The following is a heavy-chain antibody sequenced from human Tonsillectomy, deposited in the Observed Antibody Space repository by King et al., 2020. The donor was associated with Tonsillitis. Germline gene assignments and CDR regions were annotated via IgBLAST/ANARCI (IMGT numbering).Heavy chain of an antibody. CDR2: INHSGST. J-gene: IGHJ5*02. V-gene: IGHV4-34*01. Sequence: VQLQQWGAGLLKPSETLSLTCAVYGGSFSGYYWSWIRQPPGKGLEWIGEINHSGSTNYNPSLKSRVTISVDTSKNQFSLKLSSVTAADTAVYYCAREKTVNMVRGERGWFDPWGQGTLVTVSS. D-gene: IGHD3-10*01. CDR3: AREKTVNMVRGERGWFDP. CDR1: GGSFSGYY.